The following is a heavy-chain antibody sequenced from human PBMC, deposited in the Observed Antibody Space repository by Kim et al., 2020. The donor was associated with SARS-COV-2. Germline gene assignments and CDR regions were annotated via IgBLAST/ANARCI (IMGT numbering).Heavy chain of an antibody. J-gene: IGHJ6*02. CDR3: ARDLIPVAGISYYYYGMDV. Sequence: GRFTISRDNAKNSLYLQMNSLRAEDTALYYCARDLIPVAGISYYYYGMDVWGQGTTVTVSS. V-gene: IGHV3-48*03. D-gene: IGHD6-19*01.